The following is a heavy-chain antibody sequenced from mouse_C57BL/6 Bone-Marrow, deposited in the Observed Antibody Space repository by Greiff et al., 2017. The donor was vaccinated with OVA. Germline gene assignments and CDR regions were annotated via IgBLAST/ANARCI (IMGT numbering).Heavy chain of an antibody. CDR2: IYPSDSET. D-gene: IGHD3-2*02. Sequence: QVQLQQPGAELVRPGSSVKLSCKASGYTFTSYWMDWVKQRPGQGLEWIGNIYPSDSETHYNQKFKDKATLTVDKSSSTAYMQLSSLTSEDSAVYDCARWGSSGPHFDYWGQGTTLTVSS. J-gene: IGHJ2*01. CDR3: ARWGSSGPHFDY. CDR1: GYTFTSYW. V-gene: IGHV1-61*01.